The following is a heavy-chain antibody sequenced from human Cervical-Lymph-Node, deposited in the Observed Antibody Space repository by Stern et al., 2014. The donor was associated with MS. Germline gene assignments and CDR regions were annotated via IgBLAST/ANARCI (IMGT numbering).Heavy chain of an antibody. V-gene: IGHV3-23*04. Sequence: EVQLVESGGGLVQPGGSLRLSCAASGFTFSSYAMSWVRQAPGKGLEGVSAISGSGGSTYYADSVKGRFTISRDNSKNTLYLQMNSLRAEDTAVYYCANLRGIAAAGTEGIDYWGQGTLVTVSS. CDR3: ANLRGIAAAGTEGIDY. CDR2: ISGSGGST. CDR1: GFTFSSYA. J-gene: IGHJ4*02. D-gene: IGHD6-13*01.